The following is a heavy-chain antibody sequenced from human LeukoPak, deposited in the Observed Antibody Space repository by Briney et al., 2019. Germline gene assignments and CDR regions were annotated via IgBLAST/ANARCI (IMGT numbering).Heavy chain of an antibody. Sequence: SETLSLTCAVYGGSFSGYYWGWIRQPPGKGLEWIGEINHSGSTNYNPSLKSRVTISVDTSKNQFSLKLSSVTAADTAVYYCARGSNTAKIDYWGQGTLVTVSS. D-gene: IGHD5-18*01. CDR3: ARGSNTAKIDY. CDR2: INHSGST. J-gene: IGHJ4*02. V-gene: IGHV4-34*01. CDR1: GGSFSGYY.